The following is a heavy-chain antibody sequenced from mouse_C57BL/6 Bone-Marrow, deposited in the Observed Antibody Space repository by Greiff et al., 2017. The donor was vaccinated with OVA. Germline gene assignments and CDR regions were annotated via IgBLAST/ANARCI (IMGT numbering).Heavy chain of an antibody. V-gene: IGHV1-81*01. CDR2: IYPRSGNT. J-gene: IGHJ3*01. Sequence: QVQLQQSGAELARPGASVKLSCKASGYTFTSYGISWVKQRTGQGLEWIGEIYPRSGNTYYNEKFKGKATLTADKSSSTAYMELRSLTSEDSAVYFCARDYYEAGLAYWGQGTLVTVSA. CDR3: ARDYYEAGLAY. CDR1: GYTFTSYG. D-gene: IGHD1-1*01.